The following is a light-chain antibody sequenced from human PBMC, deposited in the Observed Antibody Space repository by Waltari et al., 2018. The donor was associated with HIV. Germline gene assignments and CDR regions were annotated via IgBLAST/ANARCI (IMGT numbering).Light chain of an antibody. J-gene: IGLJ2*01. V-gene: IGLV1-47*01. CDR1: PSNLGHHY. CDR3: VAWDDSARGVV. CDR2: RNN. Sequence: SVLTQPPSASGTPAQRVIISCSGSPSNLGHHYVFWYQHLPGTAPKLLIHRNNQRPSGVPDRFSGSTSGTSASLAISGLRSEDEADYYCVAWDDSARGVVFGGGTKVAVL.